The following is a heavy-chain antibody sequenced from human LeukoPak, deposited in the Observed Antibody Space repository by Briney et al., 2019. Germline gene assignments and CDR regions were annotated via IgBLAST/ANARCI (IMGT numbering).Heavy chain of an antibody. CDR3: AKDPEVRRVSGIAAAGPLFDY. D-gene: IGHD6-13*01. Sequence: GGSLRLSCAASGFTFSSYGMHWVRQAPGKGLEWVAFIRYDGSNKYYADSVKGRFTISRDNSKNTLYLQMNSLRAEDTAVYYCAKDPEVRRVSGIAAAGPLFDYWGQGPWSPSPQ. J-gene: IGHJ4*02. CDR1: GFTFSSYG. CDR2: IRYDGSNK. V-gene: IGHV3-30*02.